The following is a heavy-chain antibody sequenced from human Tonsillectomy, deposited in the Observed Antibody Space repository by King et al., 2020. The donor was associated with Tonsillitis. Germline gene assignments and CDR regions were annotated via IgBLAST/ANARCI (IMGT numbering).Heavy chain of an antibody. D-gene: IGHD5-18*01. Sequence: VQLVESGGGVVQPGRSLRLSCAASGFTFSNYPMHWVRRAPGKGLEWVAVISYDGTNKYSADSVKGRFTISRDNSKNSLYLQMNSLRAEDTAVYYCAREGSLGEYSYGYFDYWGQGTLVTVSS. V-gene: IGHV3-30-3*01. CDR1: GFTFSNYP. CDR2: ISYDGTNK. CDR3: AREGSLGEYSYGYFDY. J-gene: IGHJ4*02.